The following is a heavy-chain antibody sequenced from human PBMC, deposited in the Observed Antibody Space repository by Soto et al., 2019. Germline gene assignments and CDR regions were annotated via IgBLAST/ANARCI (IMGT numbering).Heavy chain of an antibody. J-gene: IGHJ4*02. D-gene: IGHD3-9*01. Sequence: PSETLSLTCTVSGGSISSYYWSWIRQPPGKGLEWIGYIYYSGSTNYNPSLKSRVTISVDTSKNQFSLKLSSVTAADTAVYYCARAPPGFDWRGFDYWGQGTLVTVSS. CDR2: IYYSGST. CDR3: ARAPPGFDWRGFDY. V-gene: IGHV4-59*01. CDR1: GGSISSYY.